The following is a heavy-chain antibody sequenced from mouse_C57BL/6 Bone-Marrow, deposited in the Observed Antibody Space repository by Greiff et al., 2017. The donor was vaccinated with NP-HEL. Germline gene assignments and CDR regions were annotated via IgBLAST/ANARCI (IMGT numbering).Heavy chain of an antibody. J-gene: IGHJ4*01. Sequence: QVQLQHPGAELVRPGSSVKLSCKASGYTFTSYWMHWVKQRPIQGLEWIGNIDPSDSETHYNQKFKDKATLTVDKSSSTAYMQLSSLTSEDSAVYYCARRADYIDAMDYWGQGTSVTVSS. CDR3: ARRADYIDAMDY. CDR2: IDPSDSET. CDR1: GYTFTSYW. D-gene: IGHD2-12*01. V-gene: IGHV1-52*01.